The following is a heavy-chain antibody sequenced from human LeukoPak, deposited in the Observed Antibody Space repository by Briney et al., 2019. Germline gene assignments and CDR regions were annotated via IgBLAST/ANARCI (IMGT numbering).Heavy chain of an antibody. Sequence: YSMNWVRQAPGKGLEWVSSISSSSSYIYYADSVKGRFTISRDNAKNSLYLQMNSLRAEDTAVYYCARSIVGATSDYWGQGTLVTVSS. CDR2: ISSSSSYI. CDR1: YS. J-gene: IGHJ4*02. D-gene: IGHD1-26*01. CDR3: ARSIVGATSDY. V-gene: IGHV3-21*01.